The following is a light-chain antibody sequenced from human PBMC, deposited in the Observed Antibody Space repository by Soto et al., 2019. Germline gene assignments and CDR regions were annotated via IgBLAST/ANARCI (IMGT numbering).Light chain of an antibody. Sequence: EIVLAQSPTPLSVSPAGIATLACRASQSVSRNLAWYQQNPGQAPRLLIYGASTRDTGIPARFSGSGSGTEFTLTISSLQSEDFAVYYCQQYNNWPRTFGQGTRWIS. J-gene: IGKJ1*01. CDR2: GAS. CDR3: QQYNNWPRT. CDR1: QSVSRN. V-gene: IGKV3-15*01.